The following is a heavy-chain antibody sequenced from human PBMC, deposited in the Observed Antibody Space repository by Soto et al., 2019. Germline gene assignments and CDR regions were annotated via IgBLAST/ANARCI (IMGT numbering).Heavy chain of an antibody. CDR2: ISTGGAYM. Sequence: EVQLVESGGGLVKAGGSLRLFCTASGFTFRNYNMNWVRQAPGKGLEWVSSISTGGAYMFYADSVKGRFTISRDKAQNSLFRQIDSPRAEDTAVYYCARDIASPGGDYFDSWGQGTLVTVSS. CDR1: GFTFRNYN. D-gene: IGHD2-21*01. CDR3: ARDIASPGGDYFDS. J-gene: IGHJ4*02. V-gene: IGHV3-21*06.